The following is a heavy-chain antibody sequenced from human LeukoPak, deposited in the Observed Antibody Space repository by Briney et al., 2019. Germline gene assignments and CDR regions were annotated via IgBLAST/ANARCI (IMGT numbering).Heavy chain of an antibody. CDR3: ARVGYYDSSGARDYYFDY. J-gene: IGHJ4*02. V-gene: IGHV3-21*06. CDR2: ITTASGYI. CDR1: GFNFDSFG. Sequence: GGSLRLSCVTSGFNFDSFGLNWVRQAPGKGLEWVSSITTASGYINYADSLKGRVTISRDSARNSFYLQLNNLRAEDTAVYYCARVGYYDSSGARDYYFDYWGQGTLVTVSS. D-gene: IGHD3-22*01.